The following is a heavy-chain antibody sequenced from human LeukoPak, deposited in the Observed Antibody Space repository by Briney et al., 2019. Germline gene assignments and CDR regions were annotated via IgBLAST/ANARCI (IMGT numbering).Heavy chain of an antibody. CDR1: GGSISSSSYS. Sequence: PSETLSLTCTVSGGSISSSSYSWGWIRQPPGKGLEWIGSIYYSGSTYYNPSLKSRVTISVDTSKNQFSLKLSSVTAADTAVYYCARGYYDSSGYYYEGTFFDYWGQGTLVTVSS. V-gene: IGHV4-39*07. J-gene: IGHJ4*02. CDR3: ARGYYDSSGYYYEGTFFDY. CDR2: IYYSGST. D-gene: IGHD3-22*01.